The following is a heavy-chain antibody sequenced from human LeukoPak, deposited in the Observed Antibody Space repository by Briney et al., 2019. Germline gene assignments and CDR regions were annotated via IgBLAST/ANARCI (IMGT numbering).Heavy chain of an antibody. V-gene: IGHV5-51*01. J-gene: IGHJ5*02. CDR3: ALFDCSGGSCYDRRWFDP. CDR1: GYSFTSYW. Sequence: GESLKISCKGSGYSFTSYWIGWVRQMPGKGLEWMGIIYPGDSDTRYSPSFQGQVTISADKSISTAYLQWSSLKASDTAMYYCALFDCSGGSCYDRRWFDPWGQGTLVTVSS. D-gene: IGHD2-15*01. CDR2: IYPGDSDT.